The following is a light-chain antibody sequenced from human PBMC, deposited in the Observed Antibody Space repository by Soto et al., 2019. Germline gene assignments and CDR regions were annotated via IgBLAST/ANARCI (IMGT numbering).Light chain of an antibody. CDR3: QQYGRSPPFT. CDR2: GAS. CDR1: QSVSSSY. Sequence: ELVLTQSPGTLSLSPGERATLSCRASQSVSSSYLAWYQQKPGQAPRLLIYGASNRGTGIPDRFSGSGSGTDFTLTISRLEPEDFAVYFCQQYGRSPPFTFGQGTKVEIK. J-gene: IGKJ2*01. V-gene: IGKV3-20*01.